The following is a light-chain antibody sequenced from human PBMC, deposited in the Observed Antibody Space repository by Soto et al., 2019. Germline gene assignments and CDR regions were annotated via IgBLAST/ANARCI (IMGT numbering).Light chain of an antibody. CDR2: SNN. J-gene: IGLJ2*01. CDR3: AAWDDSLNGVV. CDR1: SSNIGSNT. V-gene: IGLV1-44*01. Sequence: QSVLTQPPSASGTPGQRVTISCSGSSSNIGSNTVNWYQQLPGTAPKLLIYSNNQRPSGVPDRFSGSKSGTSAYLAISGLQSEDEADYYCAAWDDSLNGVVVGGGTKLTVL.